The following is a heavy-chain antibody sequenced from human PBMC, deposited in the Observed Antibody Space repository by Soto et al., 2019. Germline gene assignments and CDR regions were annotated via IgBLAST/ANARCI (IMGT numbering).Heavy chain of an antibody. CDR3: TRDNWGSYDY. CDR2: SKGKPNGYTT. J-gene: IGHJ4*02. Sequence: LVESGGGLVQPGGSLRLSCEASGFMFSMYWMHWVRQTPGKGLEWVGRSKGKPNGYTTHYAASVKGRFTMSRDESKNSLYLQMNSLKTEDTAIYYCTRDNWGSYDYWGQGTLVTVSS. CDR1: GFMFSMYW. D-gene: IGHD3-16*01. V-gene: IGHV3-72*01.